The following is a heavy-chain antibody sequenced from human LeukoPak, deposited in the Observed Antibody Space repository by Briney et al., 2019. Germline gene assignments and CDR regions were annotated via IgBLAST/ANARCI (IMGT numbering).Heavy chain of an antibody. V-gene: IGHV4-34*01. J-gene: IGHJ5*02. CDR3: ARRTYPPLYYYGSGSYLNWFDP. CDR2: INHSGST. D-gene: IGHD3-10*01. CDR1: GGSFSGYY. Sequence: SETLSLTCAVYGGSFSGYYWSWIRQPPGKGLEWIGEINHSGSTNYNPSLKSRVTISVDASKNQFSLKLSSVTAADTAVYYCARRTYPPLYYYGSGSYLNWFDPWGQGTLVTVSS.